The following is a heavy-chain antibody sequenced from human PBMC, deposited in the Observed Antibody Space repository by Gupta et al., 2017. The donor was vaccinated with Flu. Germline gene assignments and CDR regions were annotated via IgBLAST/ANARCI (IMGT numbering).Heavy chain of an antibody. D-gene: IGHD3-10*01. Sequence: QVELQQWGAGLLKPSETLSLTCAVYGGAFTEYFWSWIRQPPGKGLEWIGEVHRSGSTNYNPSLESRLTISIDSSKHQFSMKLTALTAADTAVYWCARWRVNAVDRGGFDPWGQGTLVTVSS. CDR3: ARWRVNAVDRGGFDP. CDR1: GGAFTEYF. V-gene: IGHV4-34*01. CDR2: VHRSGST. J-gene: IGHJ5*02.